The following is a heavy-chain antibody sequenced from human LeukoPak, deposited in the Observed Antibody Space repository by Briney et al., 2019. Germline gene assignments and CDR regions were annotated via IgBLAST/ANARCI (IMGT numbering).Heavy chain of an antibody. D-gene: IGHD2-21*01. CDR1: GFTFSSYE. J-gene: IGHJ4*02. Sequence: GGPLRLSCAASGFTFSSYEMNWVRQAPGKGLEWVSYISSSSSYIYYADSVKGRFTISRDNAKNSLYLQMNSLRAEDTAVYYCARDPGEQSYWGQGTLVTVSS. CDR2: ISSSSSYI. V-gene: IGHV3-21*05. CDR3: ARDPGEQSY.